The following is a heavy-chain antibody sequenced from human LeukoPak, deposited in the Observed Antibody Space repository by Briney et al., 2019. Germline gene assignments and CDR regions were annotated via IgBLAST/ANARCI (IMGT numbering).Heavy chain of an antibody. CDR1: GFAFSNYD. D-gene: IGHD5-12*01. J-gene: IGHJ6*02. CDR2: IGTTGDT. Sequence: GGSLRLSCAASGFAFSNYDFHWVRQVTGKGLEWVSGIGTTGDTYYPGSVKGRFTISRENAKNSFYLQMNSLRAGDTAVYYCVRVNWLHYSGMDVWGQGTMVTVSS. V-gene: IGHV3-13*01. CDR3: VRVNWLHYSGMDV.